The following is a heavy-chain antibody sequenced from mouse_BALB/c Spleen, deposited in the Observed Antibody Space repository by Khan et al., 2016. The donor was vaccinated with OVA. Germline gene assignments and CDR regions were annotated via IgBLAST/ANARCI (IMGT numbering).Heavy chain of an antibody. CDR2: IFPGTGTT. D-gene: IGHD2-1*01. V-gene: IGHV1S132*01. CDR1: GYTFTSYW. Sequence: QVQLQQSGAELVKPGASVKLSCKTSGYTFTSYWIQWVKQRPGQGLGWIGQIFPGTGTTYYNENFKGKATLTVDTSSNTAYMQFSSLTSEDSAVYFCAMDYFGNYEFAYWGQGTLVTVSP. J-gene: IGHJ3*01. CDR3: AMDYFGNYEFAY.